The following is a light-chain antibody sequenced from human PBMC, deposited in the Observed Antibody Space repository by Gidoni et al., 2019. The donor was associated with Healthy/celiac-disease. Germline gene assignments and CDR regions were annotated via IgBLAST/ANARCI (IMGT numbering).Light chain of an antibody. CDR1: QSISSW. CDR3: QQYNSYLYT. Sequence: DIQKTQSPSTLSASVGERVTITCRASQSISSWLAWYQQKPGKAPKLLIYDASSLESGVPSRFSGSGSGTEFTLTISSLQPDDFATYYCQQYNSYLYTFGQGTKLEIK. CDR2: DAS. J-gene: IGKJ2*01. V-gene: IGKV1-5*01.